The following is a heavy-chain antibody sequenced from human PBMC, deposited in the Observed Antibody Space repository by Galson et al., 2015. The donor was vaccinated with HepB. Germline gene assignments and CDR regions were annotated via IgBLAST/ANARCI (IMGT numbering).Heavy chain of an antibody. V-gene: IGHV1-69*13. D-gene: IGHD6-13*01. CDR1: GGTFSSYA. CDR3: ARGPPRYSSSWYDYYYYYMDV. Sequence: SVKVSCKASGGTFSSYAISWVRQAPGQGLEWMGGIIPIFGTANYAQKFQGRVTITADESTSTAYMELSSLRSEDTAVYYCARGPPRYSSSWYDYYYYYMDVWGKGTTVTVSS. J-gene: IGHJ6*03. CDR2: IIPIFGTA.